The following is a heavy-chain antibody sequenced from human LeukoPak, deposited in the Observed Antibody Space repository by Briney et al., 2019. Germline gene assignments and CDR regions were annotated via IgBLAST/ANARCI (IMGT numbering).Heavy chain of an antibody. CDR2: IYYTGIT. CDR1: GGSISSTAYY. D-gene: IGHD5-24*01. J-gene: IGHJ4*02. CDR3: ARGDGYNLNFDY. Sequence: SETLSLTCSVSGGSISSTAYYWGWIRQPPGQGLEWIGSIYYTGITYYNPSLKSRVTISLDTSKNQFSLKLSSVTAADTAVYYCARGDGYNLNFDYWGQGTLVTVSS. V-gene: IGHV4-39*01.